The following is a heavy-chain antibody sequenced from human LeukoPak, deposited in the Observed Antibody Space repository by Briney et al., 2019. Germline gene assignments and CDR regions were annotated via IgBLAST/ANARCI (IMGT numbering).Heavy chain of an antibody. J-gene: IGHJ4*02. CDR1: GGSISGYY. Sequence: SETLSLTCTVSGGSISGYYWTWIRQPPGKGLEWIGSIYYSGSTYYNPSLKSRVTISVDTSKNQFSLKLSSVTAADTAVYYCARDRYYYGSGSFLDWGQGTLVTVSS. CDR2: IYYSGST. V-gene: IGHV4-39*07. D-gene: IGHD3-10*01. CDR3: ARDRYYYGSGSFLD.